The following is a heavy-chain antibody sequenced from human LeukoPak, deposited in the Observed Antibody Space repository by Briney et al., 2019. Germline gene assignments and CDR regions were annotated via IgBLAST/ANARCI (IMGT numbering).Heavy chain of an antibody. D-gene: IGHD3-10*01. CDR3: ARLAYYYGSGSFTSFDP. J-gene: IGHJ5*02. Sequence: GESLKISCKGSGYRFTSYWIGWVRQMPGKGLEWMGIIYPGDSDTRYSPSFQGQVTISADKSISTAYLQWSSLKASDTAMYYCARLAYYYGSGSFTSFDPWGQGTLVTVSS. CDR2: IYPGDSDT. CDR1: GYRFTSYW. V-gene: IGHV5-51*01.